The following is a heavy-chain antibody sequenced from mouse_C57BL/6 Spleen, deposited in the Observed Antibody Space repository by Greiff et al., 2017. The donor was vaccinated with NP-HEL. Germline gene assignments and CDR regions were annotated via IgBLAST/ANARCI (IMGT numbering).Heavy chain of an antibody. V-gene: IGHV1-82*01. CDR3: ARRYGNYVGYAMDY. Sequence: QVQLKQSGPELVKPGASVKISCKASGYAFSSSWMNWVKQRPGKGLEWIGRIYPGDGDTNYNGKFKGKATLTADKSSSTAYMQLSSLTSEDSAVYFCARRYGNYVGYAMDYWGQGTSVTVSS. CDR1: GYAFSSSW. J-gene: IGHJ4*01. D-gene: IGHD2-1*01. CDR2: IYPGDGDT.